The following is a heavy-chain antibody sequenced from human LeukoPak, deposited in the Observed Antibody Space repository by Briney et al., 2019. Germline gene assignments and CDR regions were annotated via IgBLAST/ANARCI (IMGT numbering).Heavy chain of an antibody. CDR2: IYYSGTT. CDR3: ARPPSWDWYFGL. Sequence: PSETLSLTCTVSGGSISSSSFYWGWIRQPPGKWLEWIGNIYYSGTTYYNPSLRSRVTISVDTSKNQFSLKLSSVTAADTAVYYCARPPSWDWYFGLWGRGTLVTVSS. V-gene: IGHV4-39*01. CDR1: GGSISSSSFY. D-gene: IGHD2-2*01. J-gene: IGHJ2*01.